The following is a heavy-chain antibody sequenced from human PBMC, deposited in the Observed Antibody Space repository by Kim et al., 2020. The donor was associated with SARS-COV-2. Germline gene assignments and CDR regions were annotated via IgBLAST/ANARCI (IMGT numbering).Heavy chain of an antibody. V-gene: IGHV4-59*01. D-gene: IGHD6-19*01. J-gene: IGHJ4*02. CDR3: ARAGSGWLYYFDS. Sequence: SNPALKCRDTISVDTSKNQFSLKLSSGTAADTAVYYCARAGSGWLYYFDSWGQGTLVTVSS.